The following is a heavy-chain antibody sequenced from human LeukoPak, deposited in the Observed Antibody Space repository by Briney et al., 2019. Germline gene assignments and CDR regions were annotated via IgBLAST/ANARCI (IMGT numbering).Heavy chain of an antibody. J-gene: IGHJ4*02. CDR3: AREKIAASMGYPDS. D-gene: IGHD2-15*01. CDR2: INPSGGTT. Sequence: ASVKVSCKASGYTFTSYYMHWVRQAPGQGLEWMGIINPSGGTTSYAQKFQGRVTMTRVTSISTAYMEINRLTSDDTALYYCAREKIAASMGYPDSWGQGTLVTVSS. V-gene: IGHV1-46*01. CDR1: GYTFTSYY.